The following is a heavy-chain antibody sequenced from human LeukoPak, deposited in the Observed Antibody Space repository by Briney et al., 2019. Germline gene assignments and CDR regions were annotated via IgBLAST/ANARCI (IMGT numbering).Heavy chain of an antibody. J-gene: IGHJ5*02. Sequence: PGGSLRLSCAASGFTFSSYAMSWVRQAPGKGLEWVSTITGSGGSTYYADSVKGRFTISRDNSKNTLYLQMNSLRAEDTAIYYCAKESPVAATGRSWLDPWGQGTLVTVSS. V-gene: IGHV3-23*01. CDR1: GFTFSSYA. CDR3: AKESPVAATGRSWLDP. CDR2: ITGSGGST. D-gene: IGHD6-13*01.